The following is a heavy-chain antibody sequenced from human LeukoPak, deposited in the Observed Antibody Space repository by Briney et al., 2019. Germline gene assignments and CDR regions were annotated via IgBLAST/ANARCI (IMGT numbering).Heavy chain of an antibody. CDR1: GYTFTSYG. D-gene: IGHD2-2*01. J-gene: IGHJ6*03. CDR2: ISAYNGNT. V-gene: IGHV1-18*01. CDR3: ARGPIIDIVVIPAAADYYHMDV. Sequence: ASVKVSCKASGYTFTSYGISWVRQAPGQGLEWMGWISAYNGNTKYAQNLQGRVTMTTDTSTSTAYMELRSLRSDDTAVYYCARGPIIDIVVIPAAADYYHMDVWGKGTTVTVSS.